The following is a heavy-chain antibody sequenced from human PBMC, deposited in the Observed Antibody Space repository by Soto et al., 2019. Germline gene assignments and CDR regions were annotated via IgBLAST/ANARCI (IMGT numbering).Heavy chain of an antibody. Sequence: GGSLRLSCAASGFSFNRYGMHWVRQAPGKGLEWVAVIWYDGSDQYYADSVKGRFTISRDNSKNTLYLQMNSLRAEDTAAYYCARDPMVYAIVVGYFDYWGQGTLVTVSS. CDR3: ARDPMVYAIVVGYFDY. D-gene: IGHD2-8*01. J-gene: IGHJ4*02. V-gene: IGHV3-33*01. CDR2: IWYDGSDQ. CDR1: GFSFNRYG.